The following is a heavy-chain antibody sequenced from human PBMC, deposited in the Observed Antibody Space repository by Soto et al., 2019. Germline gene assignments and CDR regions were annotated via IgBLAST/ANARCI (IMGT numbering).Heavy chain of an antibody. D-gene: IGHD6-13*01. CDR3: ARAAMGGSSWPFDY. CDR2: IYHSGST. Sequence: QVQLQESGPGLVKPSGTLSLTCAVSGGSISSSNWWSWVRQPPGKGLEWIGEIYHSGSTNYNPPLKSRVTISVDKSKSQSPLKLSSVTAADPAVYYCARAAMGGSSWPFDYWGQGTLVTVSS. V-gene: IGHV4-4*02. CDR1: GGSISSSNW. J-gene: IGHJ4*02.